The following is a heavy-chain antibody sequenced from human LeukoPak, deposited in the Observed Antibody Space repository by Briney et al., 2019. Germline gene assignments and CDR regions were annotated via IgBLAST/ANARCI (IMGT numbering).Heavy chain of an antibody. CDR1: GFTFSSYW. CDR2: IKQDGSEK. J-gene: IGHJ4*02. Sequence: GGSLRLSCAASGFTFSSYWMSWVRQAPGKGLEWVANIKQDGSEKYYVDSVKGRFTISRDNAKNSLYLQMNSLRAEDTAVYYCARDPRIQRIGLVVFDYWGQGTLVTVSS. D-gene: IGHD2-2*01. CDR3: ARDPRIQRIGLVVFDY. V-gene: IGHV3-7*01.